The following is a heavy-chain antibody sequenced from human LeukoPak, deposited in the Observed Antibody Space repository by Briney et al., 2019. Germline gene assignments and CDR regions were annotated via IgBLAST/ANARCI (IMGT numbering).Heavy chain of an antibody. D-gene: IGHD3-10*01. V-gene: IGHV3-11*05. J-gene: IGHJ4*02. CDR2: VSGSSTYT. CDR1: GFTFNDYY. Sequence: GGSLRLSCVASGFTFNDYYMSWIRQAPGKGLEWLSCVSGSSTYTNYADSVRGRFTISRDNAKNSLYLQVNSLRAEDTAVYYCARAKGRRDYFDYWGQGTLVTVSS. CDR3: ARAKGRRDYFDY.